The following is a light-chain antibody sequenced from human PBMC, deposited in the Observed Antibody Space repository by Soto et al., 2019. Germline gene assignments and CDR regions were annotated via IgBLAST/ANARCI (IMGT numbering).Light chain of an antibody. CDR1: SSDVGGYNY. CDR3: SSYTSSSTSRV. V-gene: IGLV2-14*01. Sequence: QSALTQPASVSGSPGQSITISCTGTSSDVGGYNYVSWYQQHPGKAPKLMIYDVSNRPSGVSNRFSGSKSGNTASLTISGLQAEDEADYYCSSYTSSSTSRVFGGGTKATVL. J-gene: IGLJ2*01. CDR2: DVS.